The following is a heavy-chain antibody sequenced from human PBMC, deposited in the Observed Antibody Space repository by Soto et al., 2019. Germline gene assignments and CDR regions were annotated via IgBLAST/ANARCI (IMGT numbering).Heavy chain of an antibody. D-gene: IGHD2-8*01. CDR2: IYPGDSDT. Sequence: GESPNISFKGSGYIFSSHWIAWVRQMPGKGLEWMGIIYPGDSDTMYSPSFQGQVTFSADKSTSTAYLQWGSLKASDTAMYHCARQGSNGAYYYYGMDVWGQGTTVTVSS. CDR1: GYIFSSHW. J-gene: IGHJ6*02. CDR3: ARQGSNGAYYYYGMDV. V-gene: IGHV5-51*01.